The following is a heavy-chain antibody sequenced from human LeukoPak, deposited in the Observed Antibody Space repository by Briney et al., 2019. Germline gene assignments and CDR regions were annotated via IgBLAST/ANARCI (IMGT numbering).Heavy chain of an antibody. CDR1: GFTFSDAW. CDR2: IKSKADGETT. D-gene: IGHD3-3*02. Sequence: GGSLRLSCEVSGFTFSDAWMSWVRQAPGKGLEWVGRIKSKADGETTAYGAPVKGRFTISRDDSKNTLYLQMNSVKTEDTALYYCTALAVDWGRGTLVTVSS. V-gene: IGHV3-15*01. CDR3: TALAVD. J-gene: IGHJ4*02.